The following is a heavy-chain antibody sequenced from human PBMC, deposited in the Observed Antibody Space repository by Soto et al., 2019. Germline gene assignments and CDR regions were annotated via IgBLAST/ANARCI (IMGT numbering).Heavy chain of an antibody. CDR3: AKERGGATTFHFDY. D-gene: IGHD1-26*01. J-gene: IGHJ4*02. CDR2: ISYDGSNK. Sequence: VQLVESGGGVVQPGRSLRLSCAASGFTFSSYGMHWVRQAPGKGLEWVAVISYDGSNKYYADSVKGRFTISRDNSKNTLYLQMNSLRAEDTAVYYCAKERGGATTFHFDYWGQGTLVTVSS. V-gene: IGHV3-30*18. CDR1: GFTFSSYG.